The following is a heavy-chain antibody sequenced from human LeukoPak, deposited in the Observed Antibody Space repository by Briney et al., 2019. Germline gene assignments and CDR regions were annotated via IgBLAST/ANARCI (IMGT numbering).Heavy chain of an antibody. D-gene: IGHD2-2*02. V-gene: IGHV4-30-4*07. CDR2: ISSIETT. CDR1: GGSISSGAYS. CDR3: ARESRIYTLRAFDI. Sequence: PSETLSLTCAVSGGSISSGAYSWSWIRQPPGKGLEWIGYISSIETTYYNPSLRSRVTMSLDTFKNQFSLNLTSVTAADTAVYYCARESRIYTLRAFDIWGQGTMVIVSS. J-gene: IGHJ3*02.